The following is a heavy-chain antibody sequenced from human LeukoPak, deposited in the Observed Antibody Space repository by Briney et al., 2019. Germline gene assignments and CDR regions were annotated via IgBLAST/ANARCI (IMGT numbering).Heavy chain of an antibody. CDR3: AKRIPVTGVYCFDS. CDR1: GFTFSSYA. CDR2: ISGSGTYT. V-gene: IGHV3-23*01. J-gene: IGHJ4*02. Sequence: GGSLRLSCAASGFTFSSYAMNWVRQAPGKGLEWVSGISGSGTYTYYADSVKGRFTISRDNSKNTLYLQMNSLRAEDTAVYYCAKRIPVTGVYCFDSWGQGTLVTVSS. D-gene: IGHD6-19*01.